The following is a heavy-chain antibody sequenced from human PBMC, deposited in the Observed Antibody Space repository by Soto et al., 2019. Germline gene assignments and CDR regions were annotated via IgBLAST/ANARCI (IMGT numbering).Heavy chain of an antibody. CDR2: IYSGGST. V-gene: IGHV3-53*01. J-gene: IGHJ6*02. D-gene: IGHD3-3*01. CDR3: ARLDFWSGFAPGYGMDV. CDR1: GGSISSSSYY. Sequence: PSETLSLTCTVSGGSISSSSYYWGWIRQPPGKGLEWVSVIYSGGSTYYADSVKGRFTISRDNSKNTLYLQMNSLRAEDTAVYYCARLDFWSGFAPGYGMDVWGQGTTVTVSS.